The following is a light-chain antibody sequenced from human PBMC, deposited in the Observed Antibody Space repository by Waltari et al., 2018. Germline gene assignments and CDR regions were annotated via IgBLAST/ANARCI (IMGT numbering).Light chain of an antibody. CDR1: SRYVGFSTY. J-gene: IGLJ3*02. V-gene: IGLV2-14*01. CDR2: DVS. Sequence: QSALTHPASVSGSPGQSLTIPCPGTSRYVGFSTYVSWYQQHPGKAPKLMIYDVSERPSGVSNRFSGSKSGNTASLTISGLQAEDEADYYCNSYAGSSSWVFGGGTKLTVL. CDR3: NSYAGSSSWV.